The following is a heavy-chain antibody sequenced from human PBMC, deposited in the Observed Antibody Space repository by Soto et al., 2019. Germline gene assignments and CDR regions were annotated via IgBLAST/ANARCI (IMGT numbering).Heavy chain of an antibody. J-gene: IGHJ3*02. CDR1: GFTFDDYG. CDR2: ISRNSGSI. V-gene: IGHV3-9*01. CDR3: TNVGHGVVLESTAEIGYSFDM. Sequence: EVQLVESGGGLVEPGRSLTLSCVTSGFTFDDYGMHWVQQPPGKGLVWVSGISRNSGSIAYAYSVKSRFNTSRDNVKNSLNLPTDVSRTVDTALYYYTNVGHGVVLESTAEIGYSFDMCGQGTMGTFSS. D-gene: IGHD2-8*01.